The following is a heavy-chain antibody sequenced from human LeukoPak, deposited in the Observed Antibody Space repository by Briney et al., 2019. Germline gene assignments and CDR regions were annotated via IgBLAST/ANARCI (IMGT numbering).Heavy chain of an antibody. CDR1: GYTFTSYG. V-gene: IGHV1-18*01. D-gene: IGHD6-6*01. CDR3: ARVSSSEKLFDY. CDR2: ISAYNGNT. J-gene: IGHJ4*02. Sequence: ASVKVSCKASGYTFTSYGISWVRQAPGQGLEWMGWISAYNGNTNYAQKLQGRVTMTTDTSTSTAYMELSSLRSEDTAVYYCARVSSSEKLFDYWGQGTLVTVSS.